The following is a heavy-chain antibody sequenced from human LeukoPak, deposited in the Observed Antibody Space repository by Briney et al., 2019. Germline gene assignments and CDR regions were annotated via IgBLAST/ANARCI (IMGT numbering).Heavy chain of an antibody. CDR3: ARGEYGSGSYHIDY. V-gene: IGHV3-21*01. CDR2: ISSSSSYI. J-gene: IGHJ4*02. Sequence: GSLRLSCAASGFTFSSYSMNWVRQAPGRGLEWVSFISSSSSYIYYADSVKGRFIISRDNAKNSLYLQMNSLRAEDTAVYYCARGEYGSGSYHIDYWGQGTLVTVSS. CDR1: GFTFSSYS. D-gene: IGHD3-10*01.